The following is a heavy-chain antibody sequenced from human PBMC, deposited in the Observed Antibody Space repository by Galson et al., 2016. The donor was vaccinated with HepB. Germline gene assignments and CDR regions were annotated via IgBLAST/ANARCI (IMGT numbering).Heavy chain of an antibody. J-gene: IGHJ5*02. CDR3: TKSRAIKFDP. V-gene: IGHV5-10-1*01. CDR1: GYTFTSYW. CDR2: IDPSDSYT. D-gene: IGHD2-2*01. Sequence: SGAEVKKPGESLRISSKVFGYTFTSYWISWVRQMPGKGLEWMGRIDPSDSYTNYSPSFQGHVTMSADKSISTAYLQWSRLKASDTGMYYCTKSRAIKFDPWGQGTLVTVSS.